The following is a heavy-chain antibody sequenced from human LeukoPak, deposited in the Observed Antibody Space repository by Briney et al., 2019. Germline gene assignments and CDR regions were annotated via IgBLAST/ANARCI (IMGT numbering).Heavy chain of an antibody. CDR1: GYTFTGYY. J-gene: IGHJ4*01. Sequence: GASVKVSCKPSGYTFTGYYLHWVRQAPGQALEWMGWINPNIGATMYAEKFQGRVTMTRDTSINTAYMELSSLRPDDTTLYYCARDRVGRGGPRPYYFEHGGHGTLVTVSS. D-gene: IGHD1-26*01. V-gene: IGHV1-2*02. CDR2: INPNIGAT. CDR3: ARDRVGRGGPRPYYFEH.